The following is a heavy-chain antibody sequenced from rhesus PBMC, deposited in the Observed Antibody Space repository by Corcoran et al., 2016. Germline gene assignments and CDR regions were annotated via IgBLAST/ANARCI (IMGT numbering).Heavy chain of an antibody. CDR2: IYWNDSK. V-gene: IGHV2-95*01. J-gene: IGHJ4*01. Sequence: QVTLQESGPARVKPTQTLTLTCTFSGFSLSTSGTGVGWIRQPPGQALEWLASIYWNDSKYYSTSLKSRLTISKDTSKNQVVLTMTNMDPVDTATYYCARVKMTVRNFDYWGQGVLVTVSS. CDR1: GFSLSTSGTG. D-gene: IGHD4-23*01. CDR3: ARVKMTVRNFDY.